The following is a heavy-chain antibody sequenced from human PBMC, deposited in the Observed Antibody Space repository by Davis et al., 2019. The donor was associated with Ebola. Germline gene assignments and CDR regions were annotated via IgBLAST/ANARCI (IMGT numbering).Heavy chain of an antibody. J-gene: IGHJ6*02. CDR3: ASGLRARGGGLLDYYYYGVDV. CDR2: INPSGGST. D-gene: IGHD3-22*01. V-gene: IGHV1-46*01. CDR1: GYTFTSYY. Sequence: ASVKVSCKASGYTFTSYYMHWVRQAPGQGLEWMGIINPSGGSTSYAQKFQGRVTMTRDTSTSTVYMELSSLRSEDTAVYYCASGLRARGGGLLDYYYYGVDVWGQGTTVAVSS.